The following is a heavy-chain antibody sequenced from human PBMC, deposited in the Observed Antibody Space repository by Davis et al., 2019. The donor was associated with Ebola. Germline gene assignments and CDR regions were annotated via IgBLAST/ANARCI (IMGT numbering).Heavy chain of an antibody. CDR1: GGSISSYY. CDR2: IYYSGST. V-gene: IGHV4-59*01. Sequence: PSETLSLTCTVSGGSISSYYWSWIRQPPGKGLEWIGYIYYSGSTNYNPSLKSRVTISVDTSKNQFSLKLSSVTAADTAVYYCARGFGGYSYDNPFDYWGQGTLVTVSS. J-gene: IGHJ4*02. D-gene: IGHD5-18*01. CDR3: ARGFGGYSYDNPFDY.